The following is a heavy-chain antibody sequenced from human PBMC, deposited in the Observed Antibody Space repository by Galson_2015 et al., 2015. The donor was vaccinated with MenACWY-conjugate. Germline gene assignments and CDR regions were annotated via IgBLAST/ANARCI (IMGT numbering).Heavy chain of an antibody. CDR3: AKGAVTAISYLDY. V-gene: IGHV3-30*18. Sequence: LRLSCAASGFTFSSFAMHWVRQAPGKGLEWVALVSYDGTKKYYGDSVEGRFTISKDNSKNQFYLQMNSLKPEDTGVYYCAKGAVTAISYLDYWVQGALVT. D-gene: IGHD2-21*02. J-gene: IGHJ4*02. CDR2: VSYDGTKK. CDR1: GFTFSSFA.